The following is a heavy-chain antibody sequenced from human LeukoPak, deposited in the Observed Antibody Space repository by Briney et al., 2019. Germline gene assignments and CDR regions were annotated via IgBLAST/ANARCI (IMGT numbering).Heavy chain of an antibody. V-gene: IGHV3-21*01. CDR3: AKLGTYAQHDY. J-gene: IGHJ4*02. D-gene: IGHD1-1*01. Sequence: PGGSLRLSCAASGFIFSNYNMNWVRQAPGKGLDWVSSISSSSYIYYADSVKGRFTISRDNAKNSVFLQMNSLRPEDTAVYYCAKLGTYAQHDYWGQGILVIVSS. CDR2: ISSSSYI. CDR1: GFIFSNYN.